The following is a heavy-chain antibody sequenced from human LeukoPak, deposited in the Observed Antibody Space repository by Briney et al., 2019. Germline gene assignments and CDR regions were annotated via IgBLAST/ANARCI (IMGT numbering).Heavy chain of an antibody. D-gene: IGHD3-3*01. CDR1: GFTFTSSA. CDR2: NVVGSGNT. CDR3: AASIFGVVINY. Sequence: SVKVSCKASGFTFTSSAVQWVRQARGQRLEWIGWNVVGSGNTNYAQKFQERVTITRDMSTSTAYMELSSLRSEDTAVYYCAASIFGVVINYWGQGTLVTVSS. J-gene: IGHJ4*02. V-gene: IGHV1-58*01.